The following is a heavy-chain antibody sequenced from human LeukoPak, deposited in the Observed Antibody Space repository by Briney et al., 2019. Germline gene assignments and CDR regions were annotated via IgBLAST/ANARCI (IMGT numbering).Heavy chain of an antibody. D-gene: IGHD1-7*01. CDR1: GFNFSDYY. CDR2: ISIDGRTI. Sequence: KAGGSLRLSCAVLGFNFSDYYMSWIRQAPGKGLEWVSYISIDGRTIYYGDSVKGRFTISRDNAKNSMYMQMNSLTAEDTAVYYCARVGGNNWYYAFDIWGQGTMVTVSS. CDR3: ARVGGNNWYYAFDI. J-gene: IGHJ3*02. V-gene: IGHV3-11*04.